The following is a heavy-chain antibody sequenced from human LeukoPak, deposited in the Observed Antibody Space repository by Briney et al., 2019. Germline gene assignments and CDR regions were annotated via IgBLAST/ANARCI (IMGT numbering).Heavy chain of an antibody. D-gene: IGHD6-19*01. CDR3: ARDYSSGWPNFDY. V-gene: IGHV1-2*06. Sequence: ASVKVSCKASGYTFTGYYMHWVRQAPGRGLEWMGRINPNSGGTNYAQKFQGRVTMTRDTSISTAYMELSRLRSDDTAVYYCARDYSSGWPNFDYWGQGTLVTVSS. CDR2: INPNSGGT. J-gene: IGHJ4*02. CDR1: GYTFTGYY.